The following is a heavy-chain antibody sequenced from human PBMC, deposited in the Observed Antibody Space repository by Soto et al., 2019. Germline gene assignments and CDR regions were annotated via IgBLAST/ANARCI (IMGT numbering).Heavy chain of an antibody. CDR3: ATVQATATQLYYYGMDV. V-gene: IGHV1-2*04. D-gene: IGHD1-1*01. Sequence: GASVKVSCQASGYTFTGYYMHWVRQAPGQGLEWMGWINPNSGGTNYAQKFQGWVTMTRDTSISTAYMELSRLRSDETAVYHCATVQATATQLYYYGMDVWGPWTTVTVS. J-gene: IGHJ6*02. CDR1: GYTFTGYY. CDR2: INPNSGGT.